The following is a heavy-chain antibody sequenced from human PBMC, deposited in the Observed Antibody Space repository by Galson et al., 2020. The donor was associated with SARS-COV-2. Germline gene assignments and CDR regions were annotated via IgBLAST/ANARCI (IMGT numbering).Heavy chain of an antibody. CDR2: IKQDGSEK. V-gene: IGHV3-7*01. D-gene: IGHD3-10*01. CDR1: GFTFSSYW. Sequence: GGSLRLSCAASGFTFSSYWMSWVRQAPGKGLEWVANIKQDGSEKYYVDSVKGRFTISRDNAKNSLYLQMNSLRAEDTAVYYCARDIGEIWFGDPYGMDVWGQGTTVTVSS. J-gene: IGHJ6*02. CDR3: ARDIGEIWFGDPYGMDV.